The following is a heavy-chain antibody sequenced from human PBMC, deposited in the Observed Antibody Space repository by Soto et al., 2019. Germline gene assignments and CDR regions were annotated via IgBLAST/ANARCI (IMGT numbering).Heavy chain of an antibody. D-gene: IGHD3-9*01. CDR2: IYHSGST. J-gene: IGHJ4*02. CDR3: ARARNLLTGYYKGGFYYFDF. V-gene: IGHV4-30-2*01. CDR1: GGSISSGGYY. Sequence: PSETLSLTCTVSGGSISSGGYYWSWIRQPPGKGLEWIGYIYHSGSTYYNPSLKSRVTISLHTSNNQFSLTLDSVTAADTAVYYCARARNLLTGYYKGGFYYFDFWGQGTLVTVSS.